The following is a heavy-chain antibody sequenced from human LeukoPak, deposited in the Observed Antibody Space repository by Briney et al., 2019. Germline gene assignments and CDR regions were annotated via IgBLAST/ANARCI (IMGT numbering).Heavy chain of an antibody. CDR2: IIPIFGTA. V-gene: IGHV1-69*13. J-gene: IGHJ4*02. Sequence: GASVKVSCKASGGTFSSYAISWVRHAPGQGLEWMGGIIPIFGTANYAQKFQGRVTITADESTSTAYMELSSLRSEDTAVYYCARGQGTLGATDYNFDYWGQGTLVTVSS. CDR3: ARGQGTLGATDYNFDY. CDR1: GGTFSSYA. D-gene: IGHD1-26*01.